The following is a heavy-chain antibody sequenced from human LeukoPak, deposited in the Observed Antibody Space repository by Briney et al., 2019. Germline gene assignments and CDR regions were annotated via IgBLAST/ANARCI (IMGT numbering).Heavy chain of an antibody. J-gene: IGHJ3*02. CDR1: GYTFTGYY. CDR2: INPNSGGT. CDR3: ARQLRATDAFDI. V-gene: IGHV1-2*02. D-gene: IGHD1-7*01. Sequence: ASVKVSCKASGYTFTGYYMHWVRQAPGQGLEWMGWINPNSGGTNYAQKFQGRVTMTRDTSISTAYMELSRLRSDDTAVYHCARQLRATDAFDIWGQGTMVTVSS.